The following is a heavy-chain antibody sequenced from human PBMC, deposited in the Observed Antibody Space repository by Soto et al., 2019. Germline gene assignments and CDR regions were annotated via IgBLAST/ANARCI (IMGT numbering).Heavy chain of an antibody. CDR1: GYTFTGYY. J-gene: IGHJ4*02. CDR2: INPNSGGT. D-gene: IGHD3-9*01. CDR3: VRPIGALSTTLFSD. V-gene: IGHV1-2*04. Sequence: ASVKVSCKASGYTFTGYYMHWVRQAPGQGLEWMGWINPNSGGTNYAQKFQGWVTMTRDTSISTAYMELSRLRSDDTAMYYCVRPIGALSTTLFSDWGQGTLVTGSS.